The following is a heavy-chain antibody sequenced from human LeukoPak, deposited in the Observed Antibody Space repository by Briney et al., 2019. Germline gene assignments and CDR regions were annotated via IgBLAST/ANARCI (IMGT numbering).Heavy chain of an antibody. J-gene: IGHJ4*02. V-gene: IGHV3-21*01. D-gene: IGHD3-22*01. CDR1: GFTFSSYS. CDR2: ISSSSSYI. CDR3: ARGDYYDSSGYYFFDY. Sequence: PGGSLRLSCAASGFTFSSYSMTWVRQAPGKGLEWVSSISSSSSYIYYADSVKGRFTISRDNAKNSLYLQMNSLRAEDTAVYYCARGDYYDSSGYYFFDYWGQGTLVTVSS.